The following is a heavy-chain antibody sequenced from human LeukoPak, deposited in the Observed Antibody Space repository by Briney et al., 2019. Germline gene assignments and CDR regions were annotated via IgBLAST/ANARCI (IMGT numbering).Heavy chain of an antibody. Sequence: GGSLRLSCAASGFTVSSNYMSWVRQAPGKGLEWVSVICSGGSTYYADSVKGRFTISRDNSKNTLYLQMNSLRAEDTAVYYCARAIAARQEYFQHWGQGTLVTVSS. D-gene: IGHD6-6*01. CDR2: ICSGGST. J-gene: IGHJ1*01. CDR3: ARAIAARQEYFQH. V-gene: IGHV3-66*02. CDR1: GFTVSSNY.